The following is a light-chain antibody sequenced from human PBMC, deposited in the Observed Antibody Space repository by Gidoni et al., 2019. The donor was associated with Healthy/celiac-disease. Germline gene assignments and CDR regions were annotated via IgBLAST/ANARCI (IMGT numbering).Light chain of an antibody. Sequence: SYELIQPPSVSVSPGQTARITCSGDALPKQSAYWYQQKPGQAPMLVIYKDSERPSGIPVRFADSSSGTTVTLTISGVQAEDEADYYCQSADSSGTYLVFGGGTKLTVL. V-gene: IGLV3-25*03. CDR3: QSADSSGTYLV. CDR1: ALPKQS. J-gene: IGLJ2*01. CDR2: KDS.